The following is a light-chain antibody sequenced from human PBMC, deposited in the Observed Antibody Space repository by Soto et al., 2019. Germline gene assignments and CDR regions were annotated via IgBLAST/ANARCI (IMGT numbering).Light chain of an antibody. CDR2: DTS. J-gene: IGKJ5*01. Sequence: EIVMTQSPATLSVSPGGRATLSCRASQNIGNKLAWYQHKPGQAPRVLIYDTSTRAAGIPARFSGSGSETNFTLTIITLLSEDFAVYYCQQYNTWRSITFGQGTRLESK. CDR3: QQYNTWRSIT. CDR1: QNIGNK. V-gene: IGKV3-15*01.